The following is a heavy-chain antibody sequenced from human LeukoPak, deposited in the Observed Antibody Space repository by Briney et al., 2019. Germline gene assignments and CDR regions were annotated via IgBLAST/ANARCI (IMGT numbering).Heavy chain of an antibody. CDR3: ARLGNSGYDY. CDR1: GGSISSSSYY. J-gene: IGHJ4*02. Sequence: SETLSLTCTVSGGSISSSSYYWGWIRQPPGKGLVWIGSIYYSGSTYYNPSLKSRVTISVDTSKNQFSLKLSSVTAADTAVYYCARLGNSGYDYWGPGTLVTVSS. D-gene: IGHD3-22*01. V-gene: IGHV4-39*01. CDR2: IYYSGST.